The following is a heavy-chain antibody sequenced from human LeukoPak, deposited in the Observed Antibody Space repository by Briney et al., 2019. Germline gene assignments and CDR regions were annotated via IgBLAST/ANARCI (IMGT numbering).Heavy chain of an antibody. V-gene: IGHV3-64*01. J-gene: IGHJ4*02. CDR1: GFTFSSYA. D-gene: IGHD3-3*01. CDR3: AKAKPVTIFGVATFDY. Sequence: GGSLRLSCAASGFTFSSYAMHWVRQAPGKGLEYVSAISSNGGSTYYANSVKGRFTISRDNSKNTLYLQMNSLRAEDTAVYYCAKAKPVTIFGVATFDYWGQGTLVTVSS. CDR2: ISSNGGST.